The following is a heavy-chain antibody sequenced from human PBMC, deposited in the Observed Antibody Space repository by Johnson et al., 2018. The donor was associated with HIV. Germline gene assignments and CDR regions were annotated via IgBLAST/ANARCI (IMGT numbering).Heavy chain of an antibody. CDR3: AKSSYYYDRRGLGAFDI. Sequence: QMLLVESGGGVVQPGRSLRLSCAASGFTFSSYAMHWVRQAPGKGLEWVAVISYDGSNKYYADSVKGRFTISRDNSKNTLYLQMNSLRAEDTAVYYCAKSSYYYDRRGLGAFDIWGQGTMVTVSS. CDR2: ISYDGSNK. D-gene: IGHD3-22*01. V-gene: IGHV3-30*04. J-gene: IGHJ3*02. CDR1: GFTFSSYA.